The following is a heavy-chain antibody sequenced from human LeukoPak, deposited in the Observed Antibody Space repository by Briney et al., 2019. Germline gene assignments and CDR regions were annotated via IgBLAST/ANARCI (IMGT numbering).Heavy chain of an antibody. D-gene: IGHD2-8*01. Sequence: PSETLSLTCAVYGGSFSGYYWSWIRQPPGKGLEWIGYIYHSGSTYYNPSLKSRVTISVDRSKNQFSLKLSSVTAADTAVYYCARRVLMVYAIRRGGESFGGFDPWGQGTLVTVSS. V-gene: IGHV4-34*01. J-gene: IGHJ5*02. CDR2: IYHSGST. CDR1: GGSFSGYY. CDR3: ARRVLMVYAIRRGGESFGGFDP.